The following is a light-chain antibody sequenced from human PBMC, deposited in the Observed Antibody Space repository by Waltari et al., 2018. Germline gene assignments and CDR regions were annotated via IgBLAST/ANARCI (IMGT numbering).Light chain of an antibody. J-gene: IGLJ1*01. CDR2: EVS. V-gene: IGLV2-14*01. CDR3: SSYTSSSTYV. Sequence: QSALTQPASVSGSPGQSITISCTGTSSAVGAYNYVSWYQQHPGKVPKLMIYEVSNRPSGVSNRFSGSKSGNTASLTISGLQAEDEADYYCSSYTSSSTYVFGTGTSVTVL. CDR1: SSAVGAYNY.